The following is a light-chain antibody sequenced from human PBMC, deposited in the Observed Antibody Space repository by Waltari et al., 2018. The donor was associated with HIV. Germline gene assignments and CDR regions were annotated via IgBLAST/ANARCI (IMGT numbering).Light chain of an antibody. V-gene: IGKV1-39*01. Sequence: DIQMTQSTSPLSASVGDSVSITCRASQTVTNKVNWYQQKPGKAPQVLIYDASTLQSGVPSRFRGGGSGTDFTLTITSLQPDDFATYFCQQSYSSPLTFGPGTKVDIK. J-gene: IGKJ3*01. CDR3: QQSYSSPLT. CDR1: QTVTNK. CDR2: DAS.